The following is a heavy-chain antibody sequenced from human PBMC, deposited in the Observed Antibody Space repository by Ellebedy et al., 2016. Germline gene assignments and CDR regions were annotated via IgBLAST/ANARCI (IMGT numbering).Heavy chain of an antibody. CDR1: GFTFSDYY. CDR3: ARDRGSSSGDY. D-gene: IGHD6-6*01. J-gene: IGHJ4*02. V-gene: IGHV3-11*05. CDR2: ISSSSSYT. Sequence: GGSLRLSXAASGFTFSDYYMSWIRQAPGKGLEWVSYISSSSSYTNYADSVKGRFTISRDNAKNSLYLQMNSLRAEDTAVYYCARDRGSSSGDYWGQGTLVTVSS.